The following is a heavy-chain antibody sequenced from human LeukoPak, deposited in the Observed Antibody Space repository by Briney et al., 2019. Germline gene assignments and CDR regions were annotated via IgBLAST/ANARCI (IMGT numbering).Heavy chain of an antibody. V-gene: IGHV1-18*01. CDR1: GYTFTSYG. CDR3: AREGTYSGYGNGFDN. J-gene: IGHJ3*02. CDR2: ISAYNGNT. Sequence: ASVKVSCKASGYTFTSYGISWVRQAPGQGLEWMGWISAYNGNTNYAQKLQGRVTMTTDTSTSTAYMELRSLRSDDTAVYYCAREGTYSGYGNGFDNWGQGTMVTVSP. D-gene: IGHD5-12*01.